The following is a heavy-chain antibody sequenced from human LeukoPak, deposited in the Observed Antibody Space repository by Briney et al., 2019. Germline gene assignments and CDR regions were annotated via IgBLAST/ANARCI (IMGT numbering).Heavy chain of an antibody. V-gene: IGHV3-23*01. CDR2: ISGSDGST. Sequence: GGSPRLSCTASGFTFSNYAMSWVRQAPGKGLEWVSTISGSDGSTYYADSVKGRFTISRDNSKNTVYLQMNSLRAEDTAIYSCAKGGIGSSPGLDSWGQGTLVTVSS. CDR1: GFTFSNYA. J-gene: IGHJ4*02. D-gene: IGHD5-18*01. CDR3: AKGGIGSSPGLDS.